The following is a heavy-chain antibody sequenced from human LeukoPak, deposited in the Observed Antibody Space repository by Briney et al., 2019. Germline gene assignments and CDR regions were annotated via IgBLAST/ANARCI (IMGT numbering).Heavy chain of an antibody. D-gene: IGHD1-26*01. CDR3: ARHPIVGASQSWFDP. V-gene: IGHV5-51*01. CDR2: IHPGDSDT. Sequence: KAGESLKISCKGYGYSFTSYWIAWVRQMPGKGLEWVGIIHPGDSDTRYSPSFEGQVTISADESISTAYLQWSSLTASDTAIHYCARHPIVGASQSWFDPWGQGTLVTVSS. CDR1: GYSFTSYW. J-gene: IGHJ5*02.